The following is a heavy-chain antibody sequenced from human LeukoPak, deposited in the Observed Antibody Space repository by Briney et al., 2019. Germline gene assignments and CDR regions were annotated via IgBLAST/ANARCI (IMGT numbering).Heavy chain of an antibody. CDR1: GASISSSSNY. Sequence: SETLSLTCSVSGASISSSSNYWGWIRQPPGKGLEWIGSIYYSGSTYYNPSLRSRVTISVDTSKNQFSLKLTSVTAADTAVYYCAFICTGGSCYSVDYWGQGTLVTVSS. J-gene: IGHJ4*02. D-gene: IGHD2-15*01. CDR2: IYYSGST. CDR3: AFICTGGSCYSVDY. V-gene: IGHV4-39*01.